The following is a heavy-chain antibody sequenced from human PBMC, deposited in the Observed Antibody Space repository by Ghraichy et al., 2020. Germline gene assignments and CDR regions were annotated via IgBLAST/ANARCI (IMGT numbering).Heavy chain of an antibody. CDR3: AKDKMIGDGSPGAFDI. J-gene: IGHJ3*02. CDR1: GFTFNNYV. CDR2: LSASGGSR. Sequence: GESLNISCAASGFTFNNYVMNWVRQAPGKGLEWVSALSASGGSRYYADSVRGRFTVSRDNSKNTLYLQMNSLRAEDTALYYCAKDKMIGDGSPGAFDIWGQGTMVTVSS. V-gene: IGHV3-23*01. D-gene: IGHD2-21*01.